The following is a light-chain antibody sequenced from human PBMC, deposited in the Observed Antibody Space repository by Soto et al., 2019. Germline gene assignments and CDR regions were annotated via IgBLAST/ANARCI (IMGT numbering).Light chain of an antibody. CDR2: EVI. CDR1: NSDIGAYNY. V-gene: IGLV2-14*01. CDR3: SSYTGTTTLGV. J-gene: IGLJ1*01. Sequence: QSVLTQPASVSGSPGQSITISCTGSNSDIGAYNYVSWYQQHPGKAPKLIIYEVIYRPSGISNRFSGSKSGNTASLTISGLQADDEADYYCSSYTGTTTLGVFGSGTKSPS.